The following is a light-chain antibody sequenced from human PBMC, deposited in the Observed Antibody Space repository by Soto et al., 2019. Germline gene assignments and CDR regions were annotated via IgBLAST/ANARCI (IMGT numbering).Light chain of an antibody. CDR2: EVS. V-gene: IGLV2-14*03. CDR1: SSDVGAYDF. J-gene: IGLJ1*01. CDR3: SSYTTSSTRV. Sequence: QSVLAQPASVSGSPGQSITISCTGTSSDVGAYDFVSWYQQHPDKAPKLMIYEVSNRPSGVSYRFYGSKSVNTATLTISGLQAEDEADYYCSSYTTSSTRVFGTGTKVTVL.